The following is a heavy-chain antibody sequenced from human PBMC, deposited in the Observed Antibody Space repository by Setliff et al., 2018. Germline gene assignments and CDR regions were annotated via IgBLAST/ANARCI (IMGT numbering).Heavy chain of an antibody. V-gene: IGHV4-4*08. CDR1: GGSIGHYY. Sequence: PSETLSLTCIVSGGSIGHYYWNWIRQPPGKGLEWIGYVYTSGSTNYNPSLKSRVTISVDTSKNQLSLRLTSVTAADTAVYYCARDPGNGHYMDVWGKGATVTSP. CDR2: VYTSGST. J-gene: IGHJ6*03. CDR3: ARDPGNGHYMDV.